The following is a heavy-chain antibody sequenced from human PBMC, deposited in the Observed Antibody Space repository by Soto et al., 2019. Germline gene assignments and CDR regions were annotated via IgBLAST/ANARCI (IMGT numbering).Heavy chain of an antibody. D-gene: IGHD5-18*01. J-gene: IGHJ4*02. CDR3: AKDLGWLRVDS. CDR1: GFTFSNYW. CDR2: IKQDGSEQ. V-gene: IGHV3-7*04. Sequence: EVQLVESGGGLVQPGGSLRLSCAASGFTFSNYWMIWVRQAPGKGPEWVANIKQDGSEQHYVDSVKRRFTISRDNAKNALYLQMNSLRVEDTAVYYCAKDLGWLRVDSWGQGTLVTV.